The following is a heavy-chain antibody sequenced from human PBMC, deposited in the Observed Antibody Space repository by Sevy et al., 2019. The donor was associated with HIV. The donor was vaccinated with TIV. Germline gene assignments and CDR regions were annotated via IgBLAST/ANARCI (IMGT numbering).Heavy chain of an antibody. V-gene: IGHV3-33*01. CDR1: GFTFSSYG. J-gene: IGHJ4*02. Sequence: GGSLRLSCAASGFTFSSYGMYWVRQAPGKGLEWVAVIWYDGSNQYYADSVKGRFTISRDNSKNTLYLKKNSLRAEDTAVYYCARAPAPRSIAVPVDYWGQGTLVTVSS. CDR2: IWYDGSNQ. D-gene: IGHD6-19*01. CDR3: ARAPAPRSIAVPVDY.